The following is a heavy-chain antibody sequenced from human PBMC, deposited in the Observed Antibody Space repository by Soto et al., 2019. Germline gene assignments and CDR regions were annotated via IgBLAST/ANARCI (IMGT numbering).Heavy chain of an antibody. Sequence: GGSLRLSCAASGFTFSSYAMSWVRQAPGKGLEWVSSISGSGGSTYYADSVKGRFTISRDNSKNTLYLQMNSLRAEDTAVYYCAKDRSYYYYGSGTGWFDPWGQGTLVTVSS. CDR3: AKDRSYYYYGSGTGWFDP. D-gene: IGHD3-10*01. CDR1: GFTFSSYA. J-gene: IGHJ5*02. V-gene: IGHV3-23*01. CDR2: ISGSGGST.